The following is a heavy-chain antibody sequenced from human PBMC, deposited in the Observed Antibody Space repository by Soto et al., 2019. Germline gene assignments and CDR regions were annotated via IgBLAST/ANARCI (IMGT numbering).Heavy chain of an antibody. CDR1: GESFSGYY. CDR2: INHSGST. Sequence: SETLSLTCAVYGESFSGYYWSWIRQPPGKGLEWIGEINHSGSTNYNPSVKSRVTISVDTAKNQFSLKLSSVTAADTAVYYCARERTRRNAVVTLGAFDIWGQGTMVTVSS. J-gene: IGHJ3*02. CDR3: ARERTRRNAVVTLGAFDI. V-gene: IGHV4-34*01. D-gene: IGHD2-21*02.